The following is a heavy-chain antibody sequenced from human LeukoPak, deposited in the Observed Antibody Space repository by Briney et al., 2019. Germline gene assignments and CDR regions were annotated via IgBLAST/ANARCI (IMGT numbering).Heavy chain of an antibody. CDR3: ARDAGRVASLDY. V-gene: IGHV3-33*08. J-gene: IGHJ4*02. CDR1: GFTFSSYA. CDR2: IWYDGSNA. D-gene: IGHD3-10*01. Sequence: GGSLRLSCAASGFTFSSYAMSWVRQAPGKGLEWVAVIWYDGSNAYYADSVKGRFTISRDNSKNTLYLQMNTLRDEDTAVYYCARDAGRVASLDYWGQGTLVTVSS.